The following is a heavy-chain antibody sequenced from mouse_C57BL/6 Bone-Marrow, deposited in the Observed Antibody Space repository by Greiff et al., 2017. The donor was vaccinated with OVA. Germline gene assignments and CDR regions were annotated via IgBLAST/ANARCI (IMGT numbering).Heavy chain of an antibody. Sequence: VQLQQSRPGLVQPSQSLSITCTVSGFSLTSYGVHWVRQSPGQGLEWLGVICRGGSTDYNAAFMSRLSITKDNSKSQVFFKMNSLQADDTAIYYCAPALAYYSNPPYAMDYWGQGTSVTVSS. D-gene: IGHD2-5*01. CDR1: GFSLTSYG. CDR3: APALAYYSNPPYAMDY. J-gene: IGHJ4*01. CDR2: ICRGGST. V-gene: IGHV2-5*01.